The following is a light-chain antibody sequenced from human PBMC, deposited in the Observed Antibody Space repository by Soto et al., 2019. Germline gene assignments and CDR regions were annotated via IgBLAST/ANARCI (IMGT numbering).Light chain of an antibody. J-gene: IGKJ4*01. V-gene: IGKV3-20*01. CDR1: QSVSSSF. Sequence: EIVLTQSPGTLSLSPGQRATLSCRASQSVSSSFLAWYQQKPGQSPRLLMYGATSRATGIPDRFSGSGSGTGFTLTISRLEPEDFAVYYCHQYGSSPNFGGGTKV. CDR2: GAT. CDR3: HQYGSSPN.